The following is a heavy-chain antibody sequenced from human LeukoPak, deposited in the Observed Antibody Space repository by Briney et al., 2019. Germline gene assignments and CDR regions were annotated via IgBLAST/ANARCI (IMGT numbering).Heavy chain of an antibody. V-gene: IGHV3-33*01. CDR3: ARDEEDIVVVVAAKDRYYGMDV. D-gene: IGHD2-15*01. CDR2: IWYDGSNK. Sequence: PGRSLRLSCAASGFTFSSYGMHWVRQAPGKGLEWAAVIWYDGSNKYYADSVKGRFTISRDNSKNTLYLQMNSLRAEDTAVYYCARDEEDIVVVVAAKDRYYGMDVWGQGTTVTVSS. CDR1: GFTFSSYG. J-gene: IGHJ6*02.